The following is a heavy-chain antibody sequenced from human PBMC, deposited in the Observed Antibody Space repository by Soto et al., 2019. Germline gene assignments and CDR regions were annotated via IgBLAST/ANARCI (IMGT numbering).Heavy chain of an antibody. CDR3: ARDNTLEWLYYYYYYMDV. Sequence: GGSLRLSCAASGFTFSSYWMSWVRQAPGKGLEWVANIKQDGSEKYYVDSVKGRFTISRDNAKNSLYLQMNSLRAEDTAVYYCARDNTLEWLYYYYYYMDVWGKGTTVTVSS. V-gene: IGHV3-7*01. D-gene: IGHD3-3*01. CDR2: IKQDGSEK. CDR1: GFTFSSYW. J-gene: IGHJ6*03.